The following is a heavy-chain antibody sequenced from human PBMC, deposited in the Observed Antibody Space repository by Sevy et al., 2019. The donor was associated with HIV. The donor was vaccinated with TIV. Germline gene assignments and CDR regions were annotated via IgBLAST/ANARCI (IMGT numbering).Heavy chain of an antibody. CDR1: GLTFSKTW. Sequence: GGSLRLSCAVSGLTFSKTWMSWVRQAPGKGLEWVGRIKSKFDGGTTDYAAPVKGRFSISRDDSKNRLHLQMNSLKNADTAVYYCTTEEVDIAVATATLDHWGQGTLVTVSS. CDR2: IKSKFDGGTT. CDR3: TTEEVDIAVATATLDH. J-gene: IGHJ4*02. V-gene: IGHV3-15*05. D-gene: IGHD2-21*02.